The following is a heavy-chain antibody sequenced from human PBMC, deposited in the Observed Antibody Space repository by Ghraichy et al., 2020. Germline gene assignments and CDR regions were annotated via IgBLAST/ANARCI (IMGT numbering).Heavy chain of an antibody. V-gene: IGHV4-39*01. CDR1: GGSISTSLY. D-gene: IGHD1-26*01. J-gene: IGHJ4*01. Sequence: SETLSLTCTVSGGSISTSLYWSWIRQPPGKGLEWIASIRYDGITHYNPSLKSRVTISVAMSKNQCSLRLNSVTAADTAVYYCAKPYSGSYSAFDYWGHGTLVTVYS. CDR2: IRYDGIT. CDR3: AKPYSGSYSAFDY.